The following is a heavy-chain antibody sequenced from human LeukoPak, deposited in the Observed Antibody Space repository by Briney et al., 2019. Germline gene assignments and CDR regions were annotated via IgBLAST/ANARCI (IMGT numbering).Heavy chain of an antibody. V-gene: IGHV4-61*01. J-gene: IGHJ4*02. CDR2: IYYSGST. D-gene: IGHD6-13*01. CDR1: GASVSSGSYS. Sequence: PSETLSLTCTVSGASVSSGSYSWSWLRQPPGKGLEWIGYIYYSGSTDYNPSLKSRLTIAVDTPKNQFSLKLSSVTAADTAVYYCARDRMAAAGRVFDYWGQGTLVTVSS. CDR3: ARDRMAAAGRVFDY.